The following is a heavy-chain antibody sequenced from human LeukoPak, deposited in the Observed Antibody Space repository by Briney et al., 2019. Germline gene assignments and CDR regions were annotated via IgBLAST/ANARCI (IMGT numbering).Heavy chain of an antibody. CDR3: ARDLGDWFDP. V-gene: IGHV1-18*04. CDR1: GYTFTNYG. Sequence: ASVTVSFKASGYTFTNYGISWVRQAPGQGREWMGRISAYNGNTNYAQKLQGRVTMTTDTSTSTAYMELRSLRSDDTAVYYCARDLGDWFDPWGQGTLVTVSS. D-gene: IGHD3-10*01. CDR2: ISAYNGNT. J-gene: IGHJ5*02.